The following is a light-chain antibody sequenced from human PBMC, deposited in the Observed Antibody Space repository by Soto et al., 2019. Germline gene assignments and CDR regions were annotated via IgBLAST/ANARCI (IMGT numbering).Light chain of an antibody. J-gene: IGKJ5*01. Sequence: VLAQSPATRSLSPGERATLSCRASQSVNSNYLAWYQQKPGQAPRLLIYGISKRATDIPDRFSGSGSGTEFTLTISSLQPEDFATYYCQQHGQWPITFGQGTRLEIK. CDR3: QQHGQWPIT. CDR2: GIS. CDR1: QSVNSNY. V-gene: IGKV3-20*01.